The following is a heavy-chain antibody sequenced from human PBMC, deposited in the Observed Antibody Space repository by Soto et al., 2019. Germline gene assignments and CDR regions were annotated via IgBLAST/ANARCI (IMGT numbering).Heavy chain of an antibody. V-gene: IGHV3-23*01. CDR1: GFSFDDYA. CDR2: ISGSGGST. Sequence: PGGSLRLSCEASGFSFDDYAMHWVRQAPGKGLEWVSAISGSGGSTYYADSVKGRFTISRDNSKNTLYLQMNSLRVEDTAVYYCAKATAFGGSLIYGMDVWGQGTTVTVSS. J-gene: IGHJ6*02. D-gene: IGHD3-3*01. CDR3: AKATAFGGSLIYGMDV.